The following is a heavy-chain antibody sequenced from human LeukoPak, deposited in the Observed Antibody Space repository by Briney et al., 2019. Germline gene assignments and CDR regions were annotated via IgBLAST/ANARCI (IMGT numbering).Heavy chain of an antibody. V-gene: IGHV4-59*01. J-gene: IGHJ6*03. CDR1: GGSMNPYY. CDR2: IYFTGST. CDR3: AREGGNYYGSGSYGGYYYYLDV. D-gene: IGHD3-10*01. Sequence: SETLSLTCTVSGGSMNPYYWTWIRQSPGKGLEWIGYIYFTGSTTYNPSLKSRVTFSVDRSTNQFSLKLTFVTAADTAVYYCAREGGNYYGSGSYGGYYYYLDVWGKGTTVTVSS.